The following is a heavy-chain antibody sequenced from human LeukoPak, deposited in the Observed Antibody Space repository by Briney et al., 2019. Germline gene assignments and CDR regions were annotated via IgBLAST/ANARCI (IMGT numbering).Heavy chain of an antibody. J-gene: IGHJ4*02. CDR1: GGSISSYY. CDR3: AREGPVRGVLHY. Sequence: SETLSLTCTVSGGSISSYYWGWIRQPPGKGLEWIGSIYYSGSTYYNPSLKSRVTISVDTSKNQFSLKLSSVTAADTAVYYCAREGPVRGVLHYWGQGTLVTVSS. CDR2: IYYSGST. V-gene: IGHV4-39*07. D-gene: IGHD3-10*01.